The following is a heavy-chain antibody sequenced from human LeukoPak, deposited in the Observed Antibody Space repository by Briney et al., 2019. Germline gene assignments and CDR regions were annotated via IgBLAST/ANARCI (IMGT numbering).Heavy chain of an antibody. V-gene: IGHV3-7*01. Sequence: GGSLRLSCAVSGFTFSDYWMSWVRQAPGKGLEWVANIDQHGSESNHVDSVKGRFIISRDNAKNSLYLQMISLRAEDTAVYYCARGGGTFDYWGQGTLVTVSS. CDR2: IDQHGSES. J-gene: IGHJ4*02. CDR3: ARGGGTFDY. CDR1: GFTFSDYW. D-gene: IGHD1-26*01.